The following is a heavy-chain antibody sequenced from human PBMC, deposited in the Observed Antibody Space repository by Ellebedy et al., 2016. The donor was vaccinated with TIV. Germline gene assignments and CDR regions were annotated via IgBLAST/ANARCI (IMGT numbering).Heavy chain of an antibody. D-gene: IGHD6-19*01. J-gene: IGHJ6*02. CDR2: IYSSGST. CDR3: ARDGPAGIAVGMDV. V-gene: IGHV4-4*07. CDR1: NDSIRSYY. Sequence: SETLSLXXTVSNDSIRSYYWSWIRQPAGKGLEWIGRIYSSGSTNYNPSLKSRVTISVDTSKNQFSLKLSSVTAADTAVYYCARDGPAGIAVGMDVWGQGTTVTVSS.